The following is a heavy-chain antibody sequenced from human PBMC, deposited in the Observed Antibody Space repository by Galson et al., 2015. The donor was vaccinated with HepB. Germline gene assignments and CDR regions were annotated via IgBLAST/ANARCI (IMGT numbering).Heavy chain of an antibody. V-gene: IGHV3-7*03. CDR2: IKQDGSEK. CDR3: ARDRLLWFGELSIDY. CDR1: GFTFSSYW. J-gene: IGHJ4*02. D-gene: IGHD3-10*01. Sequence: SLRLSCAASGFTFSSYWMSWVRQAPGKGLEWVANIKQDGSEKYYVDSVKGRFTISRDNAKNSLYLQMNSLRAEDTAVYYCARDRLLWFGELSIDYWGQGTLVTVSS.